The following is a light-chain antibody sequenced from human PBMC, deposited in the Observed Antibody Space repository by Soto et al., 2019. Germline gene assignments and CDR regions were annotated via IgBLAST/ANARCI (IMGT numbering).Light chain of an antibody. J-gene: IGKJ1*01. V-gene: IGKV1-5*03. CDR1: QSISSW. CDR2: KAS. Sequence: DIQMTQSPSTLSASVGDRVTITCRASQSISSWLAWYQQKPGKAPKLLIYKASSLESGVPSRFSGSGSGTAYTITISSLQPDDFAPYYCQQSTTFGQATKVEIK. CDR3: QQSTT.